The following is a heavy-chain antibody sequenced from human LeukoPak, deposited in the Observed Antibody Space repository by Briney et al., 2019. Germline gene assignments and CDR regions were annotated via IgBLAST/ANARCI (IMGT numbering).Heavy chain of an antibody. D-gene: IGHD5-24*01. CDR3: ARDAYNYYTGFDFDY. J-gene: IGHJ4*02. Sequence: GASVKVSCKASGYTFSSYAISWVRQAPGQGLEWMGGIIPIFGTANYAQKFQGRVTITADKSTTTAYMELSSLRSEDTAMYYCARDAYNYYTGFDFDYWGQGTLVTVSS. CDR1: GYTFSSYA. V-gene: IGHV1-69*06. CDR2: IIPIFGTA.